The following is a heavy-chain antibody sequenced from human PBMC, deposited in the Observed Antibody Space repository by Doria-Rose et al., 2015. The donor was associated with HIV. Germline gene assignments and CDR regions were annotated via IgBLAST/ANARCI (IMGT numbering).Heavy chain of an antibody. CDR3: ARIKSSRWYHKYYFDF. D-gene: IGHD6-13*01. CDR2: MFSDDER. J-gene: IGHJ4*02. Sequence: SGPVLVKPTETLTLTCTVSGVSLSSPGMGVSWIRQPPGKAPEWLANMFSDDERSYKTSLKSRLTISSGTSKSQVVLTMTDMDPVDTATYYCARIKSSRWYHKYYFDFWGQGTLVIVSA. CDR1: GVSLSSPGMG. V-gene: IGHV2-26*01.